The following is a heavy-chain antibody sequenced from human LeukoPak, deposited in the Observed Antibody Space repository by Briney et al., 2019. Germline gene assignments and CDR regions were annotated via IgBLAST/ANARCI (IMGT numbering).Heavy chain of an antibody. J-gene: IGHJ4*02. CDR1: GFTFSSYA. CDR3: AKWYSSSSKGYYFDY. D-gene: IGHD6-6*01. CDR2: ISYDGSNK. Sequence: GGSLRLSCAASGFTFSSYAMHWVRQAPGKGLEWVAVISYDGSNKYYADSVKGRFTISRDNSKNTLYLQMNSLRAEDTAVYYCAKWYSSSSKGYYFDYWGQGTLVTVSS. V-gene: IGHV3-30-3*02.